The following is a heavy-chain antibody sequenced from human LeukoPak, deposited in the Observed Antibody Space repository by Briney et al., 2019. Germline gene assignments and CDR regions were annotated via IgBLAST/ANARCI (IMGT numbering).Heavy chain of an antibody. D-gene: IGHD4-17*01. CDR2: ISSSGSTI. Sequence: GGSLRLSCAASGFTFSIFGMSWVRQAPGKGLDWVSYISSSGSTIYYADSVKGRFTISRDNAKNSLYLQMNSLRAEDTAVYYCARDRSTVTTWVDYWGQGTLVTVSS. J-gene: IGHJ4*02. CDR3: ARDRSTVTTWVDY. V-gene: IGHV3-48*04. CDR1: GFTFSIFG.